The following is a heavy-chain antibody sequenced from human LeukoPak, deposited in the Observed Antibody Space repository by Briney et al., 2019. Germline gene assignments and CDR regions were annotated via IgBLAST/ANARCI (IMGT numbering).Heavy chain of an antibody. D-gene: IGHD2-21*02. Sequence: SQTLSLTCTVSGDSVTSRGYSWTWIRQPPGKGLEWIGYISYSGDTHYNSSLKSRLTISVDASKNQFSLRLTSATAADTAVYFCARDVLLTASPDAFDIWGRGTMVLVSA. CDR3: ARDVLLTASPDAFDI. CDR2: ISYSGDT. J-gene: IGHJ3*02. CDR1: GDSVTSRGYS. V-gene: IGHV4-31*03.